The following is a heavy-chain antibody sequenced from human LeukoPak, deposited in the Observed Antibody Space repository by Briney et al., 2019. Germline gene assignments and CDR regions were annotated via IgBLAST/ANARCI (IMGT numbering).Heavy chain of an antibody. CDR3: ARGGIAAAGTYY. Sequence: GGSLRLSCAASGFTFSDYTMNWVRQAPGEGLEWVSYISSGGSTIYYADSVKGRFTISRDNAKNSLYLQMNSLRAEDTAVYYCARGGIAAAGTYYWGQGTLVTVSS. CDR1: GFTFSDYT. J-gene: IGHJ4*02. V-gene: IGHV3-48*01. CDR2: ISSGGSTI. D-gene: IGHD6-13*01.